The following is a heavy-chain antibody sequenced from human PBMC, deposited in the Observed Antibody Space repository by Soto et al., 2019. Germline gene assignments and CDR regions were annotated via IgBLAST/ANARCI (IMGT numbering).Heavy chain of an antibody. CDR2: IIPVFSTP. CDR3: KGITTKIADNRVYYYGEDL. V-gene: IGHV1-69*06. D-gene: IGHD1-20*01. J-gene: IGHJ6*02. CDR1: GGTFSSYA. Sequence: QVHLVQSGPEVKKPGSSVKVSCKASGGTFSSYAVSWVRQAPGQGVEWLGGIIPVFSTPKYAHKFQGRLTITADRPTSTTYMELSNLTSDDTAVYYCKGITTKIADNRVYYYGEDLWGQGTTVTVSS.